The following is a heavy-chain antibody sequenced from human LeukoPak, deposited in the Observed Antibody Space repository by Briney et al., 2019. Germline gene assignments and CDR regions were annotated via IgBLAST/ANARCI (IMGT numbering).Heavy chain of an antibody. CDR2: IIPSFSTA. J-gene: IGHJ4*02. D-gene: IGHD5-24*01. Sequence: ASVKVSCKASGGTFSSYAMSWVRQAPGQGLEWMGGIIPSFSTANYAQKLQGRVTITTDESTSTAYMELSSLRSEDTAVYYCARDQRRDGYNYRDWGLDYWGQGTLVTVSS. CDR1: GGTFSSYA. CDR3: ARDQRRDGYNYRDWGLDY. V-gene: IGHV1-69*05.